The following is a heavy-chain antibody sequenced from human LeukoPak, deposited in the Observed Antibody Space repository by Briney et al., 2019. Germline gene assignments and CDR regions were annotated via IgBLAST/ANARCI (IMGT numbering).Heavy chain of an antibody. V-gene: IGHV1-18*01. CDR1: GYTLTSYG. D-gene: IGHD5-18*01. J-gene: IGHJ6*02. CDR2: ISAYNGNT. Sequence: GASVKASCKASGYTLTSYGISWVRQAPGQGLEWMGWISAYNGNTNYAQKLQGRVTMTTDASTSTAYMELRSLGSDDTAVYYCARDGGYGRRYYHHYGMEVWGQGTTVTVSS. CDR3: ARDGGYGRRYYHHYGMEV.